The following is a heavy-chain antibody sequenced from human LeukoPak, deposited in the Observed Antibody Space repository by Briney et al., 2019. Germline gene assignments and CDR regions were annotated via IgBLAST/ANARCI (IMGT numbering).Heavy chain of an antibody. CDR3: ARDFIANLGTPWDEYYFDY. CDR2: INPSGGST. Sequence: GASVKVSCKASGCTFTSYYMHWVRQAPGQGLEWMGIINPSGGSTSYAQKFQGRVTMTRDTSTSTVYMELSSLRSEDTAVYYCARDFIANLGTPWDEYYFDYWGQGTLVTVSS. D-gene: IGHD1-26*01. CDR1: GCTFTSYY. J-gene: IGHJ4*02. V-gene: IGHV1-46*01.